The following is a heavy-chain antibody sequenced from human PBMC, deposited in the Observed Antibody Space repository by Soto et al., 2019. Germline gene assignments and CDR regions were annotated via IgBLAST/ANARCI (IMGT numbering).Heavy chain of an antibody. CDR2: INPNGGST. D-gene: IGHD2-21*01. CDR1: GYTFSTFY. Sequence: QVQLVQSGPEVKKPGASVKVSCKASGYTFSTFYMNWVRQVPGQGLEWMGIINPNGGSTIYAQKGQGRVTMTTDSSTNTVFMELSSLRAADTAGYYCASVSFCGDSSCYNWLEYWGQGTRVTVSS. J-gene: IGHJ4*02. CDR3: ASVSFCGDSSCYNWLEY. V-gene: IGHV1-46*01.